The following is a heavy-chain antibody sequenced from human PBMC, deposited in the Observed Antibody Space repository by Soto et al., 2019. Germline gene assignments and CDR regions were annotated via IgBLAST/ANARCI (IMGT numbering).Heavy chain of an antibody. CDR2: ISSSSRHI. V-gene: IGHV3-21*01. J-gene: IGHJ1*01. D-gene: IGHD1-26*01. CDR1: GFTFSSYS. Sequence: LRLSCAASGFTFSSYSMNWVRQAPGKGLEWVSSISSSSRHIYYADSVKGRFTISRDNAKNSLYLQMNSLRAEDTAMYFCARDPSDLWEPDQYFPHWGQGTLVTVSS. CDR3: ARDPSDLWEPDQYFPH.